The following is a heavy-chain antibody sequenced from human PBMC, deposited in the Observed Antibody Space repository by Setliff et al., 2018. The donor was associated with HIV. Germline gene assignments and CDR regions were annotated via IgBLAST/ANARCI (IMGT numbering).Heavy chain of an antibody. J-gene: IGHJ4*02. Sequence: SETLSLTCSVSGGSISNFYWSWIRQPPGKGLEWVGHIYSTGDTNYNPSLKSRVTLSADTSKNQLSLSLTPVTAADTAAYYCARVRLTMIMMVDYFDQWGQGTLVTVSS. CDR2: IYSTGDT. D-gene: IGHD3-22*01. CDR3: ARVRLTMIMMVDYFDQ. CDR1: GGSISNFY. V-gene: IGHV4-4*07.